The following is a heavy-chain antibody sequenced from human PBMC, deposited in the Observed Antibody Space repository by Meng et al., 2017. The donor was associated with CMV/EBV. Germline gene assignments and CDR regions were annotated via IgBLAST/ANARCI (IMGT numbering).Heavy chain of an antibody. J-gene: IGHJ2*01. CDR2: INPSGGST. CDR1: GYTLSHYW. D-gene: IGHD2-2*01. V-gene: IGHV1-46*01. CDR3: ARSGSTTSQQPGYFDL. Sequence: ASVKVSGKASGYTLSHYWMHWVRQAPGQGLEWVGIINPSGGSTTYAQKFQGRVVLTRDTSTSTVYMDLSSLRSEDRAVYYCARSGSTTSQQPGYFDLWGRGTLVTVSS.